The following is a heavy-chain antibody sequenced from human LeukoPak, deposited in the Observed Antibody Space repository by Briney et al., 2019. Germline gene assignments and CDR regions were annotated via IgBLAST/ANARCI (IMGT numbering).Heavy chain of an antibody. CDR1: GFTFSSYA. J-gene: IGHJ4*02. Sequence: GGSLRLSCSASGFTFSSYAMHWVRRAPGQGLEYVSAISSNGGSTYYADSVKGRFTISRDNSKNTLYLQMSSLRAEDTAVYYCARIGYNHYFDYWGQGTLVTVSS. V-gene: IGHV3-64*04. CDR2: ISSNGGST. CDR3: ARIGYNHYFDY. D-gene: IGHD5-24*01.